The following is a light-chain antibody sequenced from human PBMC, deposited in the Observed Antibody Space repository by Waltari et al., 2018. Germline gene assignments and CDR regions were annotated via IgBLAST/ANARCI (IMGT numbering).Light chain of an antibody. Sequence: QSALTQPASVSGSPGQSITISCTGTSSDIGGYNYVSWYQQHPDKAPKLLIYEVSDRASGVSNRFSGSKSGNTASLTISGLQAEDEADYYCSSYTSLSTYIVFGGGTKLTVL. CDR1: SSDIGGYNY. CDR3: SSYTSLSTYIV. CDR2: EVS. J-gene: IGLJ3*02. V-gene: IGLV2-14*01.